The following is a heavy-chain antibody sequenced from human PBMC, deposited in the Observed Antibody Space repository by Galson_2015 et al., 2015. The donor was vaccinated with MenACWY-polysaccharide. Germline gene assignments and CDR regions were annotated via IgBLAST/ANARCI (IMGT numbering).Heavy chain of an antibody. J-gene: IGHJ4*02. V-gene: IGHV4-38-2*01. Sequence: ETLSLTCAVSGYSISSGYYWGWIRQPPGKGLEWIGSIYHSGSTYYNPSLKSRVIISVDTSKNQFSLNLSSVTAADTAVYYCARVEKYSGSYYILHWGQGTLATVSS. D-gene: IGHD1-26*01. CDR3: ARVEKYSGSYYILH. CDR2: IYHSGST. CDR1: GYSISSGYY.